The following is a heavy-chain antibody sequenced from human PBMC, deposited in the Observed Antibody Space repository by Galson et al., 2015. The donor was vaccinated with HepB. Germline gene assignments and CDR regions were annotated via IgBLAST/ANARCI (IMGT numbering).Heavy chain of an antibody. CDR3: ARGAFRWERYDSSGYYYVDYFDY. CDR1: GGTFSSYT. V-gene: IGHV1-69*02. D-gene: IGHD3-22*01. J-gene: IGHJ4*02. Sequence: SVKVSCKASGGTFSSYTISWVRQAPGQGLEWMGRIIPILGIANYAQKFQGRVTITADKSTSTAYMELSSLRSEDTAVYYCARGAFRWERYDSSGYYYVDYFDYWGQGTLVTVSS. CDR2: IIPILGIA.